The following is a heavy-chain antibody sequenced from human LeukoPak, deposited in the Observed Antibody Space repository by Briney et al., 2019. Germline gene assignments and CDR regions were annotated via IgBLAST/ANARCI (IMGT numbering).Heavy chain of an antibody. CDR2: IYYSGST. CDR3: ARGASNHNY. CDR1: GGSISGYY. Sequence: SETLSLTCTVSGGSISGYYWSWIRQPPGKGLEWIGYIYYSGSTNYNPSLKSRVTISVDTSKNQFSLKLSSVTAADTAVYYCARGASNHNYWGQGTLVTVSS. D-gene: IGHD2-8*01. J-gene: IGHJ4*02. V-gene: IGHV4-59*01.